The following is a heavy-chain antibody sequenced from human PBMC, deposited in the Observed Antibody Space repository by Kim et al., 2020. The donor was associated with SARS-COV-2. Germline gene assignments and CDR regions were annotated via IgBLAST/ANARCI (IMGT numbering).Heavy chain of an antibody. CDR2: ISGSGGST. CDR3: AKTVISGSYHYYYYYGMDV. Sequence: GGSLRLSCAASGFTFSSYAMSWVRQAPGKGLEWVSAISGSGGSTYYADSVKGRFTISRDNSKNTLYLQMNSLRAEDTAVYYCAKTVISGSYHYYYYYGMDVWGQGTTVTVSS. J-gene: IGHJ6*02. CDR1: GFTFSSYA. D-gene: IGHD1-20*01. V-gene: IGHV3-23*01.